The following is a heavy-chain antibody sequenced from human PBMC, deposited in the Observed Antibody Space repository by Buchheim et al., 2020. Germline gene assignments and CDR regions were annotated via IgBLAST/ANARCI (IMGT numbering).Heavy chain of an antibody. CDR2: ISGSGGST. CDR3: AKAQGGRDTAMVRKFDY. J-gene: IGHJ4*02. CDR1: GFTFSSYA. Sequence: EVQLLESGGGLVQPGGSLRLSCAASGFTFSSYAMSWVCQAPGKGLEWVSAISGSGGSTYYADSVKGRFTISRDNSKNTLYLQMNSLRAEDTAVYYCAKAQGGRDTAMVRKFDYWGQGTL. D-gene: IGHD5-18*01. V-gene: IGHV3-23*01.